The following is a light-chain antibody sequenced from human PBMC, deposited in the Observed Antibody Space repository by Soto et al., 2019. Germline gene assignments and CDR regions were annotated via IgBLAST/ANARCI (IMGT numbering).Light chain of an antibody. CDR3: QQYGSSGT. CDR1: QRVNSY. J-gene: IGKJ1*01. V-gene: IGKV3-11*01. CDR2: DSS. Sequence: EVVLTQSPATLSLSPGERATLSCRASQRVNSYLTWYQQQPGQAPRLLIHDSSNRATGVPARFSGSGSGTEFTLTISRLEPEDFAVYYCQQYGSSGTFGQGTKVDI.